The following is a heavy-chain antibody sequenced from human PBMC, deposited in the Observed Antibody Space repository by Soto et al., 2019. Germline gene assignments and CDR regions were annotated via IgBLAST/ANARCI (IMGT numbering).Heavy chain of an antibody. CDR1: GFTFDDYA. CDR2: ISWNSGSI. J-gene: IGHJ4*02. D-gene: IGHD2-15*01. Sequence: PGGSLRLSCAASGFTFDDYAMHWVRQAPGKGLEWVSGISWNSGSIGYADSVKGRFTISRDNAKNSLYLQMNSLRAEDTALYYCAKDISRKHCSGGSCYSAIDYWGQGTLVTVSS. V-gene: IGHV3-9*01. CDR3: AKDISRKHCSGGSCYSAIDY.